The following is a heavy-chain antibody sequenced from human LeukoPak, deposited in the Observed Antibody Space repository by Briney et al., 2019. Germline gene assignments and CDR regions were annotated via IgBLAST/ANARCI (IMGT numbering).Heavy chain of an antibody. D-gene: IGHD2-15*01. J-gene: IGHJ4*02. CDR2: ISGSGGST. CDR3: ANHILGYCSGGSCANFDH. CDR1: GFTFSSYA. V-gene: IGHV3-23*01. Sequence: PGGSLRLSCAASGFTFSSYAMRWVRQAPGKGLEWVSAISGSGGSTYYADSVKGRFPLSRDNSKNTLYLQMNSLRAEDTAVYYCANHILGYCSGGSCANFDHWGQGTLVTVSS.